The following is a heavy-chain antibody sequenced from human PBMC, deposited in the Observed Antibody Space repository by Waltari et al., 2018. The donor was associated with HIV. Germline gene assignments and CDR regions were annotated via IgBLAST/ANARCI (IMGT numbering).Heavy chain of an antibody. V-gene: IGHV3-30*02. D-gene: IGHD2-15*01. J-gene: IGHJ6*02. CDR3: AKELRSGYSYYYYGMDV. CDR1: GFSFSISG. CDR2: IRYDGNTK. Sequence: QGQLVESGGGVVQPGGSLRLSCAASGFSFSISGMHWVRQAPGKGLEWVTCIRYDGNTKYYADSVKGRFTISRDNSKNTLYLQMSSLRAEDTAVYYCAKELRSGYSYYYYGMDVWGQGTTVTVSS.